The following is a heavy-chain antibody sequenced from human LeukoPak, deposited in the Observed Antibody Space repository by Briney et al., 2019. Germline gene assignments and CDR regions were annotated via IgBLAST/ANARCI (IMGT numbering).Heavy chain of an antibody. CDR3: ARHEGSHYSVDL. D-gene: IGHD2-15*01. J-gene: IGHJ6*02. CDR2: IYYSGVT. V-gene: IGHV4-59*08. CDR1: GASLSSYY. Sequence: SETLSLTCTVSGASLSSYYWSWIRLPPGKGLEWIGSIYYSGVTNFNPSLKRRIAMSVDRSRNLFSLKLSSVTAADTAVYFCARHEGSHYSVDLWGQGTTVTVSS.